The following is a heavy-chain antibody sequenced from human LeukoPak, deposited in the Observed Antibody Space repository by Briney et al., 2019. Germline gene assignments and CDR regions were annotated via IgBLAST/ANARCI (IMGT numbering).Heavy chain of an antibody. CDR3: ARDREGFGESYFDY. Sequence: PGGSLRLSCAASGLTFSSYDMHWVRQATGKGLEWVSAIGTAGDTYYPGSVKGRFTISRENAKNSLYLQMNSLRAEDTAMYYCARDREGFGESYFDYWGQGTLVTVSS. J-gene: IGHJ4*02. D-gene: IGHD3-10*01. V-gene: IGHV3-13*01. CDR1: GLTFSSYD. CDR2: IGTAGDT.